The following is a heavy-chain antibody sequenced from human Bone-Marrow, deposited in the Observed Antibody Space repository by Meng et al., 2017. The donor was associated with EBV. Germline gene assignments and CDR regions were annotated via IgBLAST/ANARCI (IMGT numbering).Heavy chain of an antibody. CDR2: VHYTGST. J-gene: IGHJ4*02. D-gene: IGHD1-26*01. CDR3: ARGSGSYRAFDY. CDR1: GDSISSFYY. V-gene: IGHV4-39*07. Sequence: QLQLRESGPGQVKPSETLSLTCTVSGDSISSFYYWGWIRQPPGRGLEWIGSVHYTGSTYYSPSLKSRVTVSVDTSKNQFSLKLSSVTAADTAVYYCARGSGSYRAFDYWGQGTLVTVSS.